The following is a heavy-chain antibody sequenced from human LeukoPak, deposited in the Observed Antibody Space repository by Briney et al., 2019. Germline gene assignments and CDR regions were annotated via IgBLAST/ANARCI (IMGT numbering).Heavy chain of an antibody. V-gene: IGHV3-23*01. D-gene: IGHD3-22*01. CDR3: AKATDRVVYNPMDV. J-gene: IGHJ6*03. Sequence: GGSLRLSCAASGITFSSYAMSWVRQAPGKGLEWVSAISGSGGSTYYADSVKGRFTISRDNSKNTLYLQMNSLRAEDTAVYYCAKATDRVVYNPMDVWGKGTTVTVSS. CDR1: GITFSSYA. CDR2: ISGSGGST.